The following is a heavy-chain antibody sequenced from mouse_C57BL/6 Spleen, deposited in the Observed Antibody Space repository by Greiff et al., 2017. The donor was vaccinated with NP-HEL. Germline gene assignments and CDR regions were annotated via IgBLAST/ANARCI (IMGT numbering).Heavy chain of an antibody. D-gene: IGHD4-1*01. CDR2: IYPGSGNT. Sequence: VQLQQSGAELVRPGASVKLSCKASGYTFTDYYINWVKQRPGQGLEWIARIYPGSGNTYYNEKFKGKATLTAEKSSSTAYMQLSSLTSEDSAVYFCARKDSNWDVGFAYWGQGTLVTVSA. V-gene: IGHV1-76*01. CDR1: GYTFTDYY. CDR3: ARKDSNWDVGFAY. J-gene: IGHJ3*01.